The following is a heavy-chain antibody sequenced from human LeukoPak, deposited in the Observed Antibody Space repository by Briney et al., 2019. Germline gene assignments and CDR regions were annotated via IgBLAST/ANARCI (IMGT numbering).Heavy chain of an antibody. CDR1: GFTFSNAW. Sequence: GGSLRLSCAASGFTFSNAWMSWVRQAPGKGLEWVGRIKSKTDGGTTDYAAPVKGRFTISRDDSKNTLYLQMNSLKTEDTDVYYCTTSEYYDFWSGYLAQRNYYYYGMDVWGQGTTVTVSS. J-gene: IGHJ6*02. V-gene: IGHV3-15*01. CDR3: TTSEYYDFWSGYLAQRNYYYYGMDV. CDR2: IKSKTDGGTT. D-gene: IGHD3-3*01.